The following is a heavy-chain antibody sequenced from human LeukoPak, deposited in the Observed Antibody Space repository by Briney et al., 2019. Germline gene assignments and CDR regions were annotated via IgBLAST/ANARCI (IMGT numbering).Heavy chain of an antibody. D-gene: IGHD5-12*01. CDR3: ADTSGYSGYGTFDY. V-gene: IGHV1-2*02. CDR1: GYTFIRYY. CDR2: INPNSGGT. Sequence: ASVKVSCKASGYTFIRYYIHWVRQAPGQGLEWMGWINPNSGGTNYAQKFQGRVTMTSDTSISTAYMELSRLRSDDTAVYYCADTSGYSGYGTFDYWGQGTLVTVSS. J-gene: IGHJ4*02.